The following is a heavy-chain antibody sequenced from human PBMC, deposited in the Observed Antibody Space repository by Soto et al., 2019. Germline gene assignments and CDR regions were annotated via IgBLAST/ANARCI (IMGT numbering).Heavy chain of an antibody. CDR1: GGSISSGGYY. J-gene: IGHJ6*02. V-gene: IGHV4-31*03. Sequence: PSETLSLTCTVSGGSISSGGYYWSWIRQHPGKGLEWIGYIYYSGSTYYNPSLKSRVTISVDTSKNQFSLKLSSVTAADTAVYYCARALRRQLVPNYYYYYGMDVWGQGTTVTVSS. D-gene: IGHD6-6*01. CDR3: ARALRRQLVPNYYYYYGMDV. CDR2: IYYSGST.